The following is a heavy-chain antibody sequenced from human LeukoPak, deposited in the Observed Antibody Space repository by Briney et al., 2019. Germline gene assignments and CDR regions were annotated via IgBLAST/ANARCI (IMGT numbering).Heavy chain of an antibody. CDR3: TSSLRITISGVVRTPTNWFDP. V-gene: IGHV3-15*01. Sequence: GGSLRLSCAASGFTFSNAWMSWVRQAPGKGLEWVGRIKSKTDGGTTDYAAPVKGRFTISRDDSKNTLYLQMNSLKTEDTAVYYCTSSLRITISGVVRTPTNWFDPWGQGTLVTVSS. D-gene: IGHD3-3*01. CDR2: IKSKTDGGTT. CDR1: GFTFSNAW. J-gene: IGHJ5*02.